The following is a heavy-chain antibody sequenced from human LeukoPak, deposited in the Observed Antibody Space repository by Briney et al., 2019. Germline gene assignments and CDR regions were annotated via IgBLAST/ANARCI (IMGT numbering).Heavy chain of an antibody. CDR2: INWNGGST. J-gene: IGHJ4*02. CDR3: ARAQTYGDSRLLLDY. V-gene: IGHV3-20*04. Sequence: GGSLRLSCAASGFTFDDYGMSWVRQAPGKGLEWVSGINWNGGSTGYADSVEGRFTISRDNAKNSQYLQMNSLSVEDTALYYCARAQTYGDSRLLLDYWGQGTLVTVSS. CDR1: GFTFDDYG. D-gene: IGHD4-17*01.